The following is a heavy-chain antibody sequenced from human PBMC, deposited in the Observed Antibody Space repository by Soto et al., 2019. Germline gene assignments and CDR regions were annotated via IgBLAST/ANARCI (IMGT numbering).Heavy chain of an antibody. CDR3: ARHYGGNFDY. D-gene: IGHD2-15*01. Sequence: ASLKVSCKASGYTFTNNDVCWVRQTPGQGLEWMGWISPYSGKTNYARKFQGRVTMTTDTSTSTAYMEVRSLTSDDTAVYYCARHYGGNFDYWGQGTQVTVYS. J-gene: IGHJ4*02. CDR1: GYTFTNND. V-gene: IGHV1-18*01. CDR2: ISPYSGKT.